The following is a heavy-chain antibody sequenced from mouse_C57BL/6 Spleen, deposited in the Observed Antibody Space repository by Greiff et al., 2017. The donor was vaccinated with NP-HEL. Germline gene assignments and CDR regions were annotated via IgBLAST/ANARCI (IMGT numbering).Heavy chain of an antibody. CDR3: AREWGYYAMDY. CDR1: GYTFTSYW. Sequence: VQLQQPGAELVKPGASVKLSCKASGYTFTSYWMHWVKQRPGQGLEWIGMIHPNSGSTNYNEKFKSKATLTVDKSSSTAYMQLSSLTSEDSAVYYCAREWGYYAMDYWGQGTSVTVSS. J-gene: IGHJ4*01. CDR2: IHPNSGST. V-gene: IGHV1-64*01.